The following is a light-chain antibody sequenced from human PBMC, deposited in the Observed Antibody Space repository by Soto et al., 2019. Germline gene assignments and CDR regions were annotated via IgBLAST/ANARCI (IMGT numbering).Light chain of an antibody. Sequence: QSVLTQPPSVSGAPGQRVTISCTGSSSNIGAGYDVHWYQQLPRTAPKLLIFGNSNRPSGVPDRFSGSKSGTSASLAITGLQAEDEAEYYCQSYDSSLSVWVFGGGTKLTVL. CDR2: GNS. V-gene: IGLV1-40*01. J-gene: IGLJ3*02. CDR3: QSYDSSLSVWV. CDR1: SSNIGAGYD.